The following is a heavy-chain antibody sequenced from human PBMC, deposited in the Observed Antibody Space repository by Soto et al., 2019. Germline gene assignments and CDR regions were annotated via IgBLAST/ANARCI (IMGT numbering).Heavy chain of an antibody. D-gene: IGHD3-16*01. V-gene: IGHV2-26*01. Sequence: SGPTLVNPTETLTLTCTVSGFSLSNARMGVSWIRQPPGKALEWLAHIFSNDEKSYSTSLKSRLTISKDTSKSQVVLTMTNMDPVDTATYYCAKGGREYYFDYWGQGTLVTVSS. J-gene: IGHJ4*02. CDR2: IFSNDEK. CDR1: GFSLSNARMG. CDR3: AKGGREYYFDY.